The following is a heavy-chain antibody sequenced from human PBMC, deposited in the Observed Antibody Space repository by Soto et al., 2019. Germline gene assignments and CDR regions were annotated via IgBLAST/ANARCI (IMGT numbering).Heavy chain of an antibody. CDR3: ARDTYGDYFDY. CDR1: GFTFSSYW. Sequence: GSLRLSCAASGFTFSSYWMSWVRQAPGKGLEWVANIKQDGSEKYYVDSVKGRFSISRDNAKNSLYLQMNSLRAEDTAVYYCARDTYGDYFDYWGQGTLVTVSS. D-gene: IGHD4-17*01. V-gene: IGHV3-7*05. CDR2: IKQDGSEK. J-gene: IGHJ4*02.